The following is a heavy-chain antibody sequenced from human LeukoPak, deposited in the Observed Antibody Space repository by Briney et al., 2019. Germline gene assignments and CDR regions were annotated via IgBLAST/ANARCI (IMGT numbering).Heavy chain of an antibody. D-gene: IGHD2-15*01. J-gene: IGHJ5*02. V-gene: IGHV4-59*01. CDR2: IYYSGST. Sequence: TSETLSLTCTVSGGSISSYYWSWIRQPPGKGLEWIGYIYYSGSTNYNPSLKSRVTISVDTSKNQFSLKLSSVTAADTAVYYCARYWGYCSGGSCLVRWFDPWGQGTLVTVSS. CDR3: ARYWGYCSGGSCLVRWFDP. CDR1: GGSISSYY.